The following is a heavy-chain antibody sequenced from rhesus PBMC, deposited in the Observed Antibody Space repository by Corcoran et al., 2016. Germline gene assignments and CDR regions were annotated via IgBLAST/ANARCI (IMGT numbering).Heavy chain of an antibody. CDR1: GGSISSNY. CDR2: IYGSSGST. J-gene: IGHJ4*01. CDR3: VRDEVTIFGLGRNYFDY. Sequence: QVQLQESGPGLVKPSETLSLTCAVSGGSISSNYWSWIRQPPGKGLEWIGYIYGSSGSTYYNPSLKSRVTISTDTAKNQFSLKRSSVTAADTAVYYCVRDEVTIFGLGRNYFDYWGQGVLVTVSS. D-gene: IGHD3-3*01. V-gene: IGHV4-160*01.